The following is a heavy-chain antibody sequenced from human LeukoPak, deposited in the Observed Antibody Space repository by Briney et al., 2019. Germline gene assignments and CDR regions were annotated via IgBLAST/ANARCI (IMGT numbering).Heavy chain of an antibody. J-gene: IGHJ4*02. CDR2: ISGSGGST. CDR1: GFTFSSYA. CDR3: AEDWGYGSSWLFDY. V-gene: IGHV3-23*01. D-gene: IGHD6-13*01. Sequence: GGSLRLSCAASGFTFSSYAMSWVRQAPGKGLEWVSAISGSGGSTYYADSVKGRFTISRDNSKNTLYLQMNSLRAEDTAVYYCAEDWGYGSSWLFDYWGQGTLVTVSS.